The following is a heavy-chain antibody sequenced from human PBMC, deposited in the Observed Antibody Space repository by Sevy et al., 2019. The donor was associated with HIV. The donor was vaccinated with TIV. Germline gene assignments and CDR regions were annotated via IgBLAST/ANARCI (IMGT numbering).Heavy chain of an antibody. CDR1: GYIFSDYN. V-gene: IGHV1-2*06. CDR3: VREDINAPRTLLSFDI. CDR2: INPNSGVT. D-gene: IGHD3-3*01. Sequence: ASVKVSCKTTGYIFSDYNMHWVRQAPGQGLEWMALINPNSGVTIYGHKFRGSVSVTRDTSMSTAYMELSGLTSDDTAAYYCVREDINAPRTLLSFDIWGQRTMVTVSS. J-gene: IGHJ3*02.